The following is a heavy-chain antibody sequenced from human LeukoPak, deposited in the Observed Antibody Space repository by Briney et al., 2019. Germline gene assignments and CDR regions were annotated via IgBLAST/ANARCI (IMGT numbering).Heavy chain of an antibody. Sequence: GGSLRLSCAASGFSFSIHGMGWVRRAPGKGLEWVSHVRPGDGPTTYAESVKGRFTISRDNSKNTVSLQMNSLRAEDTAVYYCAKDSKEAIFGVVISHYYYYMDVWGKGTTVTVSS. CDR1: GFSFSIHG. CDR2: VRPGDGPT. V-gene: IGHV3-23*01. D-gene: IGHD3-3*01. J-gene: IGHJ6*03. CDR3: AKDSKEAIFGVVISHYYYYMDV.